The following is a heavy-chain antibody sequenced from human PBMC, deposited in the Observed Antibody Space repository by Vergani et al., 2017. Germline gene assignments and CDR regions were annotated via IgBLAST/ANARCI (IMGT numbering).Heavy chain of an antibody. Sequence: EVQLVESGGGLVQPGGSLRLSCAASGFTVSSNYMSWVRRAPGKGLEGVSVIYSGGSTYYADSVKGRFTISRDNSKNTLYLQMNSLRAEDTAVYYCARAALDIVVVPAAPDYYYYYYMDVWGKGP. D-gene: IGHD2-2*03. J-gene: IGHJ6*03. CDR1: GFTVSSNY. CDR3: ARAALDIVVVPAAPDYYYYYYMDV. V-gene: IGHV3-66*02. CDR2: IYSGGST.